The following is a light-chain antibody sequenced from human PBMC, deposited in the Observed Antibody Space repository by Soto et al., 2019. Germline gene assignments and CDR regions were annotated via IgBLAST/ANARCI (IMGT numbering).Light chain of an antibody. CDR2: EAS. J-gene: IGKJ4*01. V-gene: IGKV3-11*01. Sequence: EVVLTQSQATLSLSPGDRATLSCRASQGVSISLAWYQQKPGQAPRLLIHEASNRATGIPARFRRTGSGTDFTLTISNLEPEDFAVYYCQQRSNWPLTFGGGNKVAIK. CDR3: QQRSNWPLT. CDR1: QGVSIS.